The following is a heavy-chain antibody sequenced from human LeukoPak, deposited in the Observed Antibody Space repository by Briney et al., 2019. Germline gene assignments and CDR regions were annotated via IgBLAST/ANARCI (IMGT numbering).Heavy chain of an antibody. V-gene: IGHV3-74*01. CDR1: GFTFSTYW. CDR2: LDRDGTTT. CDR3: VRDTENIGYDAFEF. D-gene: IGHD2/OR15-2a*01. Sequence: PGGSLRLSCVASGFTFSTYWMHWVRQAPGKGLEWVSRLDRDGTTTSYADSVYGRFTISRDNAMSTLYLQMRSLRAEDTAVYYCVRDTENIGYDAFEFWGHGTLVTVSS. J-gene: IGHJ5*01.